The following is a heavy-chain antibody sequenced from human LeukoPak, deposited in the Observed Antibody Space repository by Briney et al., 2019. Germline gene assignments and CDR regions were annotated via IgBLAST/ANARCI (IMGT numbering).Heavy chain of an antibody. CDR1: GYTFTSYG. J-gene: IGHJ4*02. CDR3: ARTRITMVRGVIIPTDY. V-gene: IGHV1-18*01. Sequence: GSVKVSCKASGYTFTSYGISWVRQAPGQGLEWMGWISAYNGNTNYAQKLQGRVTMTTDTSTSTAYMELRSLRSDDTAVYYCARTRITMVRGVIIPTDYWGQGTLVTVSS. D-gene: IGHD3-10*01. CDR2: ISAYNGNT.